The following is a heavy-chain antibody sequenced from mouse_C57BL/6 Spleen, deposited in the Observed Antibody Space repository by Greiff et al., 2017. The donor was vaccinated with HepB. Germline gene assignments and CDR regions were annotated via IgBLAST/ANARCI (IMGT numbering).Heavy chain of an antibody. D-gene: IGHD2-2*01. Sequence: VKQSCKAPGYTFTSYRMQWVKPRPGQGLEWIGEIDPSDSYTKYDQKLNGTATLTVDTSSSSAFMQPSSLTTEDSAVYYCARRGVTTNFDYWGQGTTLTVAS. V-gene: IGHV1-50*01. CDR1: GYTFTSYR. CDR3: ARRGVTTNFDY. CDR2: IDPSDSYT. J-gene: IGHJ2*01.